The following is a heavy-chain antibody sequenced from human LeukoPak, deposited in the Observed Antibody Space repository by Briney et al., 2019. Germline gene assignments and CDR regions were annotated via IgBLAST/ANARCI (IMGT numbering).Heavy chain of an antibody. D-gene: IGHD5-24*01. V-gene: IGHV3-11*06. Sequence: PGGSLRLSCAASGFTFSDYYMSWIRQAPGKGLEWVSYISSSSSYTNYADSVKGRFTISRDDAKNSLYLQMNSLRAEDTAVYYCARGEAYKFWGNWFDPWGQGTLVTVSS. CDR3: ARGEAYKFWGNWFDP. CDR2: ISSSSSYT. CDR1: GFTFSDYY. J-gene: IGHJ5*02.